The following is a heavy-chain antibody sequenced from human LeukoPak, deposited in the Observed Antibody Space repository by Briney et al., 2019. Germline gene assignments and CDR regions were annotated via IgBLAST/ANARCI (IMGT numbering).Heavy chain of an antibody. D-gene: IGHD3-10*01. J-gene: IGHJ3*02. CDR2: IYTSGST. Sequence: PSETLSLTCTVSGGSISSSSYYWSWIRQPAGKGLEWIGRIYTSGSTNYNPSLKSRVTMSVDTSKNQFSLKLSSVTAADTAVYYCARDLRVRGPGAFDIWGQGTMVTVSS. CDR1: GGSISSSSYY. CDR3: ARDLRVRGPGAFDI. V-gene: IGHV4-61*02.